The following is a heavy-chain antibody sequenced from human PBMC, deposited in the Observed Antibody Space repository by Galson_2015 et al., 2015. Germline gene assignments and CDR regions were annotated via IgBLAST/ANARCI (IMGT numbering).Heavy chain of an antibody. CDR1: GFTFATYD. CDR3: ARTKLGVYWYFDL. D-gene: IGHD7-27*01. J-gene: IGHJ2*01. Sequence: SLRLSCAGSGFTFATYDIHWVRQAPGKGLEWVSGIGSAGDTYYPASVKGGFTISRENAKNSLYLLMNSLRADDTAIYYCARTKLGVYWYFDLWGRGTLVTVSS. CDR2: IGSAGDT. V-gene: IGHV3-13*01.